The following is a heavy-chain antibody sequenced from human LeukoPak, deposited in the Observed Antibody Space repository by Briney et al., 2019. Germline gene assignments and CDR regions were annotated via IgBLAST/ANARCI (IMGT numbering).Heavy chain of an antibody. CDR1: GFTFSSYS. J-gene: IGHJ4*02. Sequence: GGSLRLSCAASGFTFSSYSMNWVRQAPGKGLEWVSYISSSSSTIYYADSVKGRFTISRDNAKNSLYLQMNSLRAEDTAVYYCARDGGYRGYDADCWGQGTLVTVSS. V-gene: IGHV3-48*01. CDR2: ISSSSSTI. D-gene: IGHD5-12*01. CDR3: ARDGGYRGYDADC.